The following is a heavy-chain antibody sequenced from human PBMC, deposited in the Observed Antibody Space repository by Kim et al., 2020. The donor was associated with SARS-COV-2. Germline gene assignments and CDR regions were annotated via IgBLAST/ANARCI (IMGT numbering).Heavy chain of an antibody. J-gene: IGHJ4*02. V-gene: IGHV3-48*03. CDR2: ISSSGSTI. CDR1: GFTFSSYE. Sequence: GGSLRLSCAASGFTFSSYEMNWVRQAPGKGLEWVSYISSSGSTIYYADSVKGRFTISRDNAKNSLYLQMNSLRAEDTAVYYCASDLDYYDSSGYGSFDYWGQGTLVTVSS. D-gene: IGHD3-22*01. CDR3: ASDLDYYDSSGYGSFDY.